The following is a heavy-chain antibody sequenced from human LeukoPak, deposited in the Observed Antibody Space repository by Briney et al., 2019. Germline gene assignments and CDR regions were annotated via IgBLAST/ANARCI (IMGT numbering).Heavy chain of an antibody. CDR1: GFTFDDYA. J-gene: IGHJ1*01. D-gene: IGHD6-6*01. CDR2: ISWNSGSI. Sequence: GRSLRLSCAASGFTFDDYAMHWVRQAPGKGLEWVSGISWNSGSIGYADSVKGRFTISRDNAKNSLYLQMNSLRAEDTAVYYCAKDFTFVLIEYSSSPTFQHWGQGTLVTVSS. CDR3: AKDFTFVLIEYSSSPTFQH. V-gene: IGHV3-9*01.